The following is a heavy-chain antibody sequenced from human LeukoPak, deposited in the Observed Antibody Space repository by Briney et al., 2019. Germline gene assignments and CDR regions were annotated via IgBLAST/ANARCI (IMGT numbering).Heavy chain of an antibody. CDR3: ARDLNGHYMDV. V-gene: IGHV4-59*01. J-gene: IGHJ6*03. Sequence: SETLSLTCTVPGGSISSYYGSWIRQPPGKGLEWIEYIYYSGSTNYNPSLKSRVTISVDTSKNQFSLKLSSVTAADTAVYYCARDLNGHYMDVWGQGTTVTVSS. CDR1: GGSISSYY. CDR2: IYYSGST.